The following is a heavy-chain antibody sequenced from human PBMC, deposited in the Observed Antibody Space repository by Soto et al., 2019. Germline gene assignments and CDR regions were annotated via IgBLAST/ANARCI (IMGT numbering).Heavy chain of an antibody. CDR2: INHSGST. J-gene: IGHJ4*02. CDR3: ARVDTAMGTLDY. V-gene: IGHV4-34*01. CDR1: GGSFSGYY. Sequence: SETLSLTCAVYGGSFSGYYWSWIRQPPGKGLEWIGEINHSGSTNYNPSLKSRVTISVDTSKNQFSLKLSSVTAADTAVYYCARVDTAMGTLDYWGQGTLVTVSS. D-gene: IGHD5-18*01.